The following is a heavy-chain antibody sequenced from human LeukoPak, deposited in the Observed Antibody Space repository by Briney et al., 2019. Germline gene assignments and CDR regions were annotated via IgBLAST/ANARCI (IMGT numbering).Heavy chain of an antibody. CDR2: IIPIFGTA. CDR1: GGTFSGYA. J-gene: IGHJ6*03. Sequence: WASVKVSCKASGGTFSGYAIRWVRQAPGQGLEWMGGIIPIFGTANYAQKFQGRVTITADESTSTAYMELSSLRSEDTAVYYCARGPDSSSVRLYYYYYMDVWGKGTTVTISS. V-gene: IGHV1-69*13. CDR3: ARGPDSSSVRLYYYYYMDV. D-gene: IGHD6-13*01.